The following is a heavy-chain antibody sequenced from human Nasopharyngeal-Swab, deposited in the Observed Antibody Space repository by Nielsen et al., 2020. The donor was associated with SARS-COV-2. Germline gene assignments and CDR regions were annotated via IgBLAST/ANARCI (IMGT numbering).Heavy chain of an antibody. CDR2: ISGSGDST. CDR3: AKTLGQQLGYYYYYYMDV. J-gene: IGHJ6*03. Sequence: RQGPGKGLEWVSVISGSGDSTYYADSVKGRFTISRGNSKNTVYLQMNSLRAEDTAVYYCAKTLGQQLGYYYYYYMDVWGKGTTVTVSS. D-gene: IGHD6-13*01. V-gene: IGHV3-23*01.